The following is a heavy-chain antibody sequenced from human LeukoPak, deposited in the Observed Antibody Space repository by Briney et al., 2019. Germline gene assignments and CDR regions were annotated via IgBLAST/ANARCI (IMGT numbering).Heavy chain of an antibody. CDR3: AKFKAAAGQYYYYGMDV. V-gene: IGHV3-23*01. CDR1: GFTVSSNY. D-gene: IGHD6-13*01. Sequence: GGSLRLSCAASGFTVSSNYMSWVRQAPGKGLEWVSAISGSGGSTYYADSVKGRFTISRDNSKNTLYLQMNSLRAEDTAVYYCAKFKAAAGQYYYYGMDVWGQGTTVTVSS. CDR2: ISGSGGST. J-gene: IGHJ6*02.